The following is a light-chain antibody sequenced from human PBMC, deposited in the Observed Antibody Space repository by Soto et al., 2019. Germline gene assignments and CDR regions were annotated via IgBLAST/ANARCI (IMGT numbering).Light chain of an antibody. CDR1: QPVSSSY. J-gene: IGKJ1*01. CDR3: QQCGISTWP. CDR2: GAS. V-gene: IGKV3-20*01. Sequence: EIVLTQSPGILSLSPGERATLSCRASQPVSSSYLAWYQQKPGQAPRLLIYGASTRATGIPDRFSGSGSGTDFTLPISRLEPEDFAVYYCQQCGISTWPCGQGTKVDIK.